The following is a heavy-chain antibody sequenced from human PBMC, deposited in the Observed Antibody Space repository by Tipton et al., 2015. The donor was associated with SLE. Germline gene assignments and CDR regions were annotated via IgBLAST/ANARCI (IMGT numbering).Heavy chain of an antibody. D-gene: IGHD2-21*02. CDR2: IYSGGST. Sequence: SLRLSCAASGFTFSSYARSWVRQAPGKGLEWVSVIYSGGSTYYADSVKGRFTISRDNSKNTPYLQMNSLRAEDTAVYYCAKDLFFVVVTHDAFDIWGQGTMVTVSS. J-gene: IGHJ3*02. CDR1: GFTFSSYA. CDR3: AKDLFFVVVTHDAFDI. V-gene: IGHV3-23*03.